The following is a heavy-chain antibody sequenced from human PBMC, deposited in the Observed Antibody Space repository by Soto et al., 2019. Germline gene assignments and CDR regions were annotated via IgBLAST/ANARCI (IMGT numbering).Heavy chain of an antibody. D-gene: IGHD4-17*01. CDR2: IIPIFGTA. J-gene: IGHJ5*02. CDR3: ARDPPLTTVTTEGWFDP. V-gene: IGHV1-69*13. Sequence: ASVKVSCKASGGTFSSYAISWVRQAPGQGLEWMGGIIPIFGTANYAQKFQGRVTITADESTSTAYMELSSLRSEDTAVYYCARDPPLTTVTTEGWFDPWGQGTLVTVSS. CDR1: GGTFSSYA.